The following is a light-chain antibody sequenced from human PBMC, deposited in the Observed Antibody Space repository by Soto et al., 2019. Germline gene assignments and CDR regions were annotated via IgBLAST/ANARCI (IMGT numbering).Light chain of an antibody. V-gene: IGKV1-39*01. CDR2: AAS. J-gene: IGKJ1*01. Sequence: DIPMTQSPSSLSASVGDSVTITCRASQNIKTYLNWYQQKPGKAPNLLIYAASSLHSGVPSRFSGSGSGTDFTLTISSLQPEDFATYYCQQSFSSPPWTVGQGTKVEIK. CDR1: QNIKTY. CDR3: QQSFSSPPWT.